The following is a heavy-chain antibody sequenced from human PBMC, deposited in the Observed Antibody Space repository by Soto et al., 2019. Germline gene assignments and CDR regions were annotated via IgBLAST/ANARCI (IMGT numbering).Heavy chain of an antibody. Sequence: LRLSCAASGFSFPSFAMSWVRQAPGKGLEWVSAIGAGSAGTHYADSVKGRFTISRDDSKNTLYLEMNSLRADDTAVYYCAAPRVWVARTRYFDPWGQGTPVTVSS. CDR2: IGAGSAGT. CDR1: GFSFPSFA. V-gene: IGHV3-23*01. D-gene: IGHD3-16*01. CDR3: AAPRVWVARTRYFDP. J-gene: IGHJ5*02.